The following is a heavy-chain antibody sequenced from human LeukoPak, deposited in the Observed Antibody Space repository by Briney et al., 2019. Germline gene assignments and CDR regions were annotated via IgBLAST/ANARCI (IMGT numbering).Heavy chain of an antibody. CDR3: ARTHLEMATIFFDY. D-gene: IGHD5-24*01. J-gene: IGHJ4*02. V-gene: IGHV4-39*07. CDR1: GGSISSSSYY. Sequence: SETLSLTCTVSGGSISSSSYYWGWIRQPPGKGLEWIGSIYYSGSTYYNPSLKSRVTISVDTSKNQFSLKLSSVTAADTAVYYCARTHLEMATIFFDYWGQGTLVTVSS. CDR2: IYYSGST.